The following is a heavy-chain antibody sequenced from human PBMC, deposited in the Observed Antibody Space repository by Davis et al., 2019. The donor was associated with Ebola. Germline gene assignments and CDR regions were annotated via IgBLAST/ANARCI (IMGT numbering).Heavy chain of an antibody. Sequence: SETLSLTCTVSGGSISSGGYYWSWIRQHPGKGLEWIGYIYYSGSTYYNPSLTSRVTISVDTSKNQFSLRLTSVTAADTAVYYCARDSVDSSGYYYGYFAHWGQGALVTVSS. CDR2: IYYSGST. CDR3: ARDSVDSSGYYYGYFAH. D-gene: IGHD3-22*01. V-gene: IGHV4-30-4*02. CDR1: GGSISSGGYY. J-gene: IGHJ4*02.